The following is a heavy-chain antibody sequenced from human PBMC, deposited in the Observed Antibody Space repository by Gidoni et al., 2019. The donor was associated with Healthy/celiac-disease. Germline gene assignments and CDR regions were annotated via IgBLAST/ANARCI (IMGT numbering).Heavy chain of an antibody. CDR2: IIPILGIA. D-gene: IGHD2-21*01. CDR1: GGPFSSYA. Sequence: QVQLVQSGAEVKKPGSSVKVSCKASGGPFSSYAISWVRQAPGQGLEWMERIIPILGIANYAQKFQGRVTITADKSTSTAYMELSSLRSEDTAVYYCASPLPYCGGDCSLGAFDIWGQGTMVTVSS. V-gene: IGHV1-69*04. J-gene: IGHJ3*02. CDR3: ASPLPYCGGDCSLGAFDI.